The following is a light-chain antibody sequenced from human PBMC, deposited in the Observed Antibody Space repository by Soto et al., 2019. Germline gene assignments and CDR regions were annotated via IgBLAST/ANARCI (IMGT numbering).Light chain of an antibody. CDR2: QTS. CDR3: HQRQSWPRT. CDR1: QGINTR. V-gene: IGKV3-11*01. J-gene: IGKJ1*01. Sequence: EIVLTQSPATLSSFPRDRVTLSCRASQGINTRLAWYQHRPGQTPRLLIYQTSIRAAGIPARFSASGSGTDFTLTISDVQPEDFALYYCHQRQSWPRTFGQGTKV.